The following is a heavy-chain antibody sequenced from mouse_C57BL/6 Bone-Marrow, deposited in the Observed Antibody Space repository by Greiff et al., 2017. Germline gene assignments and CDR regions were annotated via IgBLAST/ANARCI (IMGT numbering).Heavy chain of an antibody. CDR1: GFTFSDYG. J-gene: IGHJ1*03. D-gene: IGHD2-4*01. Sequence: EVMLVESGGGLVKPGGSLKLSCAASGFTFSDYGMHWVRQAPEKGLEWVAYISSGSSTIYYADTVKGRFTISRDNAKNTLFLQMTSLRSEDTAMYYCARLYYDYDGGYFDVWGTGTTVTVSS. CDR3: ARLYYDYDGGYFDV. CDR2: ISSGSSTI. V-gene: IGHV5-17*01.